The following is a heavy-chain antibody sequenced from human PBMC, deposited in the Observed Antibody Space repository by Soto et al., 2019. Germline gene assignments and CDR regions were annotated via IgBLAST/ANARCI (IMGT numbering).Heavy chain of an antibody. CDR2: INPSGGST. V-gene: IGHV1-46*01. Sequence: ASVTVSCQASGYTFTSYYMHWVRQAPGQGLEWMGIINPSGGSTSYAQKFQGRVTMTRDTSTSTVYMELSSLRSEDTAVYYCARDLSSVVAATNPTSYYYYGMDVWGQGTTVTVSS. CDR3: ARDLSSVVAATNPTSYYYYGMDV. D-gene: IGHD2-15*01. CDR1: GYTFTSYY. J-gene: IGHJ6*02.